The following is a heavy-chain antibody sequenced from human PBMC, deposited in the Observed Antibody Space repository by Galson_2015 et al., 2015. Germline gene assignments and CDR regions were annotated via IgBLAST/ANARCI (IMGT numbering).Heavy chain of an antibody. D-gene: IGHD3-22*01. CDR3: ARDGDSSGYYDAFDI. J-gene: IGHJ3*02. V-gene: IGHV3-33*01. CDR2: IWYDGSNK. Sequence: SLRLSCAASGFTFSSYGMHWVRQAPGKGLEWVAVIWYDGSNKYYADSVKGRFTISRDNSKNTLYLQMNSLRAEDTAVYYCARDGDSSGYYDAFDIWGQGTMVTVSS. CDR1: GFTFSSYG.